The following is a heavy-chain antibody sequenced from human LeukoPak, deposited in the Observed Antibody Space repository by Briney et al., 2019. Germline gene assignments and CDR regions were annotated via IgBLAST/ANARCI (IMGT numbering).Heavy chain of an antibody. CDR3: AKAPNLDYYYYGMDV. V-gene: IGHV3-30*18. CDR1: GFTFSSYG. Sequence: GGSPRLSCAASGFTFSSYGMHWVRQAPGKGLEWVAVISYDGSNKYYADSVKGRFTISRDNSKNTLYLQMNSLRAEDTAVYYCAKAPNLDYYYYGMDVWGQGTTVTVSS. CDR2: ISYDGSNK. J-gene: IGHJ6*02.